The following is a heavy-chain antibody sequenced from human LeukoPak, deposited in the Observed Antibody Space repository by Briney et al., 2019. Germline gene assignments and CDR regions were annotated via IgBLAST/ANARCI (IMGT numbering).Heavy chain of an antibody. J-gene: IGHJ4*02. CDR2: ISGSGGST. Sequence: PGGSLRLSCAASGFTFGSYGMSWVRQAPGKGLEWVSGISGSGGSTYYADSVKGRFAISRDNSKNTLYLQMNSLRAEDTAVYYCDWGQGTLVTVSS. CDR1: GFTFGSYG. CDR3: D. V-gene: IGHV3-23*01.